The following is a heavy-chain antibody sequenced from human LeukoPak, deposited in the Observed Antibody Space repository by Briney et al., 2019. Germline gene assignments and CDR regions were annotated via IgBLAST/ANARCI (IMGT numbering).Heavy chain of an antibody. Sequence: GGSLRLSCAASGFTFSDSGMNWVRQAPGKGLEWVANIKEDGNEKHYVDSVKGRFTSSRDNAKNTLYLQMNSLKVEDTAVYYCASGVGTDSWGQGTLVTVSS. V-gene: IGHV3-7*05. CDR1: GFTFSDSG. CDR2: IKEDGNEK. D-gene: IGHD2-8*01. CDR3: ASGVGTDS. J-gene: IGHJ4*02.